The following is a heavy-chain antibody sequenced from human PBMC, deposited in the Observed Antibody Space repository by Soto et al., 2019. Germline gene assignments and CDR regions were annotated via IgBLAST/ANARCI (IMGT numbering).Heavy chain of an antibody. CDR1: GGSISSGGYY. D-gene: IGHD3-22*01. V-gene: IGHV4-31*03. CDR3: ASSINMIESDDFDI. J-gene: IGHJ3*02. CDR2: IYYSGST. Sequence: SETLSLTCTVSGGSISSGGYYWSWIRQHPGKGLEWIGYIYYSGSTYYNPSLKSRVTISVDTSKNQFSLKLSSVTAADTAVYYCASSINMIESDDFDIWGQGTMVT.